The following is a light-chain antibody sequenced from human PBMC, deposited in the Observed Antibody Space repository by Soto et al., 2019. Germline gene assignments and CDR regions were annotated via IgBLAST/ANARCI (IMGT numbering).Light chain of an antibody. Sequence: DIQMTQSPSTLSASVGDRVTITCRASQSISSWLAWYQQKPGKAPKLLIYDAPTLETGVPSRFSGSASGTEFTLTISGLQPEDVASYYCQQYDTYPLTFGGGTKVDIK. CDR3: QQYDTYPLT. CDR2: DAP. CDR1: QSISSW. J-gene: IGKJ4*01. V-gene: IGKV1-5*01.